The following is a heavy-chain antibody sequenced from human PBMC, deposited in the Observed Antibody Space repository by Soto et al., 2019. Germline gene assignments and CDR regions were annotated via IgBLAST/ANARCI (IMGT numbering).Heavy chain of an antibody. Sequence: QVQLVQSGAEEKKPGASVKVSCKASGYTFTGYAMHWVRQAPGQRLEWRGWINAGNGNTKYSQKCQGRVTITRDTSASTAYMELSSLRSEDTAVYYCARAVAVPADFDYWGQGTLVTVSS. J-gene: IGHJ4*02. CDR1: GYTFTGYA. V-gene: IGHV1-3*05. D-gene: IGHD6-19*01. CDR2: INAGNGNT. CDR3: ARAVAVPADFDY.